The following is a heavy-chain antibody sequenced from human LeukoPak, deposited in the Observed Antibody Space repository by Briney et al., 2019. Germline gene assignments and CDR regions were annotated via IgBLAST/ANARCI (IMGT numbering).Heavy chain of an antibody. CDR1: GGSTSSDY. Sequence: PSETLSLTCTVSGGSTSSDYWSWIRQSPGKGLEWVGYVYNSGDAGKNPSLKSRVTILLDTSKNQCSLKLTSVSAADTAVYYCARLKLGAYFDLWGRGTLVTVSS. D-gene: IGHD3-16*01. CDR3: ARLKLGAYFDL. CDR2: VYNSGDA. V-gene: IGHV4-59*08. J-gene: IGHJ2*01.